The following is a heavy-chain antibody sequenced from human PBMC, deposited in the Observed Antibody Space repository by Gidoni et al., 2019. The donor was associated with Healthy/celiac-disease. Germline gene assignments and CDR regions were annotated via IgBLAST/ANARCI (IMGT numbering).Heavy chain of an antibody. CDR2: IYHSGST. D-gene: IGHD3-10*01. CDR3: ARDPHYGSWADGMDV. CDR1: GGSISSGGYS. Sequence: QLQLQESGSGLVKPSQTLSLTCTVSGGSISSGGYSWSWIRQPPGKGLEWIGYIYHSGSTYYNPSLKSRVTISVDRSKNQFSLKLSSVTAADTAVYYCARDPHYGSWADGMDVWGQGTTVTVSS. V-gene: IGHV4-30-2*01. J-gene: IGHJ6*02.